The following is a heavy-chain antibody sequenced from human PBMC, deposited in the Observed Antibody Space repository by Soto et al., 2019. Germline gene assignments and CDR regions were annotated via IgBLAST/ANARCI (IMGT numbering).Heavy chain of an antibody. D-gene: IGHD1-1*01. CDR1: GYTFTSYA. CDR3: ARDKTGTLPYYYYMDV. V-gene: IGHV1-3*01. Sequence: GASVKVSCKASGYTFTSYAMHWVRQAPGQRLEWMGWINAGDGSTKYSQKFQGRVTMTRDTSTSTVCMELSSLRSEDTAVYYCARDKTGTLPYYYYMDVWGKGTTVTVSS. J-gene: IGHJ6*03. CDR2: INAGDGST.